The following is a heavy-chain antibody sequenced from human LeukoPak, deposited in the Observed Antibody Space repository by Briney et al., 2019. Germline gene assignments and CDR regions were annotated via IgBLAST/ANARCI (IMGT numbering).Heavy chain of an antibody. V-gene: IGHV3-30-3*01. D-gene: IGHD3-22*01. CDR1: GFTFSSYA. CDR3: ARDSSKGYTMDV. Sequence: GGSLRLSCAASGFTFSSYAMHWVRQAPGKGLEWVAVISYDGSNKYYADSVKGRFTISRDNSKNTLYLQMNSLRAEDTAVYYCARDSSKGYTMDVWGQGTTVTVSS. CDR2: ISYDGSNK. J-gene: IGHJ6*02.